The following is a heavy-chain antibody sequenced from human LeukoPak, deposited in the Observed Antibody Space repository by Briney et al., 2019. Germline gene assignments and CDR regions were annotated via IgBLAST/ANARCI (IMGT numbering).Heavy chain of an antibody. V-gene: IGHV3-23*01. J-gene: IGHJ1*01. CDR2: ISGSGGST. Sequence: GGSLRLSCAASGFTFSSYAMSWVRQAPGKGLEWVSAISGSGGSTYYADSVKGRFTISRDNSKNTLYLQMNSLRPEDTAVYYCAKDLSYYDSSGYFSHWGQGTLVTVSS. CDR1: GFTFSSYA. D-gene: IGHD3-22*01. CDR3: AKDLSYYDSSGYFSH.